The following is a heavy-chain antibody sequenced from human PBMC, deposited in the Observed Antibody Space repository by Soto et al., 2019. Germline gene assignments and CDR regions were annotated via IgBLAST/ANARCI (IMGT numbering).Heavy chain of an antibody. D-gene: IGHD3-22*01. CDR1: GLTFSRYA. CDR2: MSGGGETT. Sequence: EVQLLESGGGLVQPGGSLRLSCAASGLTFSRYAMTWVRQAPGKGLEWVSAMSGGGETTYYADSVKGRFTISRDNSRNTLYLQMNSVRAEDTAAYYCAKWHTYYYDSRGFSGFDCWGRGTLVTVSS. V-gene: IGHV3-23*01. CDR3: AKWHTYYYDSRGFSGFDC. J-gene: IGHJ4*02.